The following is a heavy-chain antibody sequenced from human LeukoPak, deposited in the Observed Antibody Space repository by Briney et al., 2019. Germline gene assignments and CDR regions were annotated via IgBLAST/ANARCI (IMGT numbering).Heavy chain of an antibody. J-gene: IGHJ4*02. CDR3: ARVSPDSSGYYYVDY. D-gene: IGHD3-22*01. CDR1: GYSISSGYY. Sequence: SETLSLTCTVSGYSISSGYYWGWIRQPPGKGLEWIGYIYYSGSTYYNPSLKSRVTISVDTSKNQFSLKLSSVTAADTAVYYCARVSPDSSGYYYVDYWGQGTLVTVSS. CDR2: IYYSGST. V-gene: IGHV4-38-2*02.